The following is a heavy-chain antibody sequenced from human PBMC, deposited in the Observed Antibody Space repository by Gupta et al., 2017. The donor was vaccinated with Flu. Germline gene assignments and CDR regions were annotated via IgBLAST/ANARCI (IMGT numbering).Heavy chain of an antibody. CDR1: GFTFSSYA. CDR2: ISGSGGST. V-gene: IGHV3-23*01. J-gene: IGHJ6*02. CDR3: AKDLNSNSYYYYYYGMDV. Sequence: EVQLLESGGGLVQPGGSLRLSCAASGFTFSSYAMSWVRRAPGKGLEWVSAISGSGGSTYYADSVKGRFTISRDNSKNTLYLQMNSLRAEDTAVYYCAKDLNSNSYYYYYYGMDVWGQGTTVTVSS. D-gene: IGHD4-4*01.